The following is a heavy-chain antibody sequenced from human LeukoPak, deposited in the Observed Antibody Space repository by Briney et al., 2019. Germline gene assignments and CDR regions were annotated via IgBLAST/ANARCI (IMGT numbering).Heavy chain of an antibody. CDR1: GGSISSHY. D-gene: IGHD6-13*01. CDR2: IYYSGST. J-gene: IGHJ4*02. CDR3: ARGSWPYYFDY. V-gene: IGHV4-59*11. Sequence: SETLSLTYTVSGGSISSHYGSWIRQPPGKGLEWIGYIYYSGSTNYNPSLKSRVTISVDTSKNQFSLKLSSVTAADTAVYYCARGSWPYYFDYWGQGTLVTVSS.